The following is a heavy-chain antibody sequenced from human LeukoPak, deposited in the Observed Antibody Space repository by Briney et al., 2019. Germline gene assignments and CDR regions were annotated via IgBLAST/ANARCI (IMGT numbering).Heavy chain of an antibody. Sequence: TGGSLRLSCAASGFSFSSYAMSWVRQAPGKGLEWVSGIRGGGASTYYADSVKGRFTISKDNSKSTLYLQMTSLRVEDTAIYYCARPLSAVTPGNWGQGTLVTVSS. V-gene: IGHV3-23*01. D-gene: IGHD4-17*01. CDR2: IRGGGAST. CDR1: GFSFSSYA. CDR3: ARPLSAVTPGN. J-gene: IGHJ1*01.